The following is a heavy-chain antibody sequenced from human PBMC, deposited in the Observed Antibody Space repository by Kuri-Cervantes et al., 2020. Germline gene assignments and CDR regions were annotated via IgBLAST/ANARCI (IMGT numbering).Heavy chain of an antibody. CDR3: AKGSYGDYVGGAFDV. Sequence: GGSLRLSCAASGFTFGTYGMHWVRQAPGKGLEWVAVIWYDGSNKYYADSVKGRFTISRDNAKDSLYLQMNSLRAEETAIYYCAKGSYGDYVGGAFDVWGQGTMVTVSS. J-gene: IGHJ3*01. V-gene: IGHV3-33*03. CDR1: GFTFGTYG. CDR2: IWYDGSNK. D-gene: IGHD4-17*01.